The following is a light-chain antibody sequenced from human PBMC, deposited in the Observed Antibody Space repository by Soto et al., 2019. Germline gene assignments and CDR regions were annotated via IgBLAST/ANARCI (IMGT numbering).Light chain of an antibody. V-gene: IGKV3-11*01. CDR2: DAS. CDR3: QQRSTWPPQT. CDR1: QSVASY. Sequence: EIVLTQSPATLSLSPGEGATLSCRASQSVASYLAWYQQKPGQAPRLLIYDASNRAAGIPARFSGSGSGTDFHLTIISIDPEDFAVYYCQQRSTWPPQTFGGGTKVEIK. J-gene: IGKJ4*01.